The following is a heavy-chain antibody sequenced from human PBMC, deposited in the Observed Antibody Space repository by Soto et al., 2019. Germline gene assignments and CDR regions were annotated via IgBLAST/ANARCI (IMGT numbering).Heavy chain of an antibody. CDR3: AHNLVAGTSWFDP. D-gene: IGHD6-19*01. V-gene: IGHV2-5*02. Sequence: QITLKESGPTLVKPTQTLTLTCTFSGFSLSTSGVGVVWIRQPPGKALEWLGIIYWDDDKRYRPSLKSRLTINKDTAKNHVVLTMNNMDPVDTGTYYCAHNLVAGTSWFDPCGQGTLVTVSS. CDR2: IYWDDDK. J-gene: IGHJ5*02. CDR1: GFSLSTSGVG.